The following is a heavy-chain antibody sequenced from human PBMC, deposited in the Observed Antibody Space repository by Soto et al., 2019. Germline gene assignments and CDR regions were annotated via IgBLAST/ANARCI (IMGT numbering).Heavy chain of an antibody. CDR1: GYTFTSYG. D-gene: IGHD6-19*01. V-gene: IGHV1-18*01. Sequence: ASVKVSCKASGYTFTSYGISWVRQAPGQGLEWMGWISAYNGNTNYAQKLQGRVTMTTDTSTSTAYMELRSLRSDDTAVYYCARVGEQWLVRGTAEYFQHWGQGTLVTVS. CDR2: ISAYNGNT. CDR3: ARVGEQWLVRGTAEYFQH. J-gene: IGHJ1*01.